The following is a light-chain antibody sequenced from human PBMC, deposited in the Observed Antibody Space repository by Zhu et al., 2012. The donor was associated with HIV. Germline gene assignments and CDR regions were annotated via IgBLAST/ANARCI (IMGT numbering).Light chain of an antibody. CDR1: RAIDTY. J-gene: IGKJ3*01. CDR2: DAD. Sequence: EIVMTQSPAALSVSPGDRATLSCRASRAIDTYLAWYQQKPGQAPRLLIYDADHRATGVPSRFTGSGSGTDFTLTISSLEPEDFAIYYCQQRGNWPVTFGPGTTVEI. V-gene: IGKV3-11*01. CDR3: QQRGNWPVT.